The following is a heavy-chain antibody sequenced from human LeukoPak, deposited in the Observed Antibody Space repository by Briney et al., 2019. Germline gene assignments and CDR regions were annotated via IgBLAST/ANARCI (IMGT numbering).Heavy chain of an antibody. CDR1: GFRFRNYW. D-gene: IGHD6-6*01. CDR2: IKEDGSTK. V-gene: IGHV3-7*01. CDR3: ARIGYSSSSYDY. Sequence: PGGSLRLSCAASGFRFRNYWMTWVRQTPGKGLEWVANIKEDGSTKYYVDSLRGRFTISRDNAQNSLYLQMNSLRVEDTATYYCARIGYSSSSYDYWGQGILVTVSS. J-gene: IGHJ4*02.